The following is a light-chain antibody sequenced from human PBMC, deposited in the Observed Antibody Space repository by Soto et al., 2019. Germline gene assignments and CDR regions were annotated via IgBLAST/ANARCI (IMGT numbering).Light chain of an antibody. V-gene: IGKV1-5*01. Sequence: DIQMTQSPSSLSASVGDRVTITCRASHSISRYLNWYQQKPGKAPKLLIYAASSLQSGVPSRFSGSGSGTEFTLTISSLQPDDFATYYCQQYNSYSRTFGQGTKVDIK. CDR3: QQYNSYSRT. CDR1: HSISRY. CDR2: AAS. J-gene: IGKJ1*01.